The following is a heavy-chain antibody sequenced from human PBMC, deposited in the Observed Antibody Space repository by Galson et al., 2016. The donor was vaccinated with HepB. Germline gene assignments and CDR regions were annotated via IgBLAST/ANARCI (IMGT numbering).Heavy chain of an antibody. Sequence: PALVKPTQTLTLTCTFSGFSLSTSGVGVGWIRQSPGKALEWLALIYWNDDKRYSPSLKSRLTITKDTYKNLVVLTMTNMDPVDTATYFCSHRRNEILTGYYSPGWFDPWGPGTLVTVSS. CDR3: SHRRNEILTGYYSPGWFDP. J-gene: IGHJ5*02. D-gene: IGHD3-9*01. CDR1: GFSLSTSGVG. CDR2: IYWNDDK. V-gene: IGHV2-5*01.